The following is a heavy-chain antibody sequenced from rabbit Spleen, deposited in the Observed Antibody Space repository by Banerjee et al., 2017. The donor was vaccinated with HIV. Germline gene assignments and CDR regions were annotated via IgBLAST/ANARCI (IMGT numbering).Heavy chain of an antibody. CDR3: ARGNFDL. CDR1: GFDVSTNP. Sequence: QSLEESGGALVKPGTSLTLTCTASGFDVSTNPVCWVRQAPGKGLEWIACINAVTGKAVYASWAKGRFTFSKTSSTTVTLQMTSLTAADTATYFCARGNFDLWGPGTLVTVS. V-gene: IGHV1S40*01. CDR2: INAVTGKA. J-gene: IGHJ4*01.